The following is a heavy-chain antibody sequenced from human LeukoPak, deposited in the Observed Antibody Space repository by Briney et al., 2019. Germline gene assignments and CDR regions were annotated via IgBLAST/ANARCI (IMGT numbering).Heavy chain of an antibody. J-gene: IGHJ5*02. V-gene: IGHV4-59*08. CDR2: IYYSGST. CDR3: ARHTEIYYDFWSGYPNWFDP. D-gene: IGHD3-3*01. CDR1: GGSISSYY. Sequence: SETLSLTCTVSGGSISSYYWSWIRQPPGKGLEWIGYIYYSGSTNYNPSLKSRVTISVDTSKNQFSLKLSSVTAADTAVYCCARHTEIYYDFWSGYPNWFDPWGQGTLVTVSS.